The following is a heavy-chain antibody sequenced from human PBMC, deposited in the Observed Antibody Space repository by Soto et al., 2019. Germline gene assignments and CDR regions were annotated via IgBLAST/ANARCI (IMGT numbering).Heavy chain of an antibody. CDR3: ANGGYTYGLDA. CDR2: ISESGDNT. Sequence: EVQLLESGGGSPQPGGSLRLSCAASGFSFSSSAMSWVRQAAGKGLEWVSAISESGDNTFYADSVTGRFTISRENSNNALYLQMDTLRAEDTSLYFCANGGYTYGLDAWGQGTLVTVSS. J-gene: IGHJ5*02. CDR1: GFSFSSSA. D-gene: IGHD5-18*01. V-gene: IGHV3-23*01.